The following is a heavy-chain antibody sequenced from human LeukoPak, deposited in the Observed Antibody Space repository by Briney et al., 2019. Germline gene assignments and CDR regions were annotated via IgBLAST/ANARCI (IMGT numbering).Heavy chain of an antibody. V-gene: IGHV4-34*01. CDR2: INHSGST. J-gene: IGHJ4*02. CDR3: ARQRARGILTGYYRFWDY. Sequence: SETLSLTCAVYGGSFSGYYWSWIRQPPGKGLEWIGEINHSGSTNYNPSLKSRVTISVDTSKNQFSLKLSSVTAADTAVYYCARQRARGILTGYYRFWDYWGQGTLVTVSS. CDR1: GGSFSGYY. D-gene: IGHD3-9*01.